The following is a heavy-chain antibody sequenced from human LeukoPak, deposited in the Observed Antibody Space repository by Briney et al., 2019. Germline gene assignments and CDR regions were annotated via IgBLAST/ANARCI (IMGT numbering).Heavy chain of an antibody. CDR2: IYYSGST. CDR3: ARDGSSSWPYYYYYGMDV. CDR1: GGSINSHY. V-gene: IGHV4-59*11. J-gene: IGHJ6*02. Sequence: PSETLSLTCTVSGGSINSHYWSWLRQPPGKGLEWIGYIYYSGSTNYNPSLKSRVTISVDTSKNQFSLKLSSVTAADTAVYYCARDGSSSWPYYYYYGMDVWGQGTTVTVSS. D-gene: IGHD6-13*01.